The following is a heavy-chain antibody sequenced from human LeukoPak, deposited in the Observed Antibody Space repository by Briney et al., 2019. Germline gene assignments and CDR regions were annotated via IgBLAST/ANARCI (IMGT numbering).Heavy chain of an antibody. CDR3: AREVVAATFFWFDP. CDR1: GFTFSSYW. J-gene: IGHJ5*02. D-gene: IGHD2-15*01. Sequence: GGSLRLSCAASGFTFSSYWMTWVRQAPGKGLEWVANIKQDGSEKYYVDSVKGRFTISRDNAKNSLYLQMNSLRAEDTALYYCAREVVAATFFWFDPWGQGTLVTVSS. V-gene: IGHV3-7*03. CDR2: IKQDGSEK.